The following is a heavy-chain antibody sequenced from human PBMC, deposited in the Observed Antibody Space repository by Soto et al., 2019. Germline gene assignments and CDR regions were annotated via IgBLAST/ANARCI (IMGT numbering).Heavy chain of an antibody. CDR3: ARDRQSTPWYAADY. J-gene: IGHJ4*02. V-gene: IGHV3-21*01. CDR2: ISGSGGYI. D-gene: IGHD6-13*01. CDR1: GFTFSSYS. Sequence: PGGSLRLSCEGSGFTFSSYSMNWVRQAPGKGLEWVSSISGSGGYIYYADSVKGRFTISRDNAKNSLYLQMTSLRDEDTALYYCARDRQSTPWYAADYWGQGSLVTVS.